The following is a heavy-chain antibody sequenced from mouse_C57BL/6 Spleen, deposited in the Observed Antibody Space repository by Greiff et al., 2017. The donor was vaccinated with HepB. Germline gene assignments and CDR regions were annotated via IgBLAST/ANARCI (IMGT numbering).Heavy chain of an antibody. CDR1: GYTFTSYW. D-gene: IGHD1-1*01. V-gene: IGHV1-72*01. CDR3: ARYYGSSLYYFDY. J-gene: IGHJ2*01. Sequence: QVQLKESGAELVKPGASVKLSCKASGYTFTSYWMHWVKQRPGRGLEWIGRIDPNSGGTKYNEKFKSKATLTVDKPSSTAYMQLSSLTSEDSAVYYCARYYGSSLYYFDYWGQGTTLTVSS. CDR2: IDPNSGGT.